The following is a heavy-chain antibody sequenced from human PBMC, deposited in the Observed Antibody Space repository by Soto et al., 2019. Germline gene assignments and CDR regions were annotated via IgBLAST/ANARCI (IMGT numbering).Heavy chain of an antibody. D-gene: IGHD5-12*01. CDR2: ISTYSGDT. Sequence: QVHLVQSGVEVKTPGASVKVSCQASGYTFFTYDISWVRQAPGQGLEWMGWISTYSGDTKYAQKFQGRVNMTTETSTTTAYLDLRSLSSDDTAVYYCARHHGPTTSENWFDPWGQGTLVTVSS. CDR3: ARHHGPTTSENWFDP. CDR1: GYTFFTYD. V-gene: IGHV1-18*01. J-gene: IGHJ5*02.